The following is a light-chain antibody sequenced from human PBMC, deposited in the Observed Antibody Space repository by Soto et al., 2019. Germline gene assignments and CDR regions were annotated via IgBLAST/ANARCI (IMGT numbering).Light chain of an antibody. CDR1: SSDVGGYNY. Sequence: VLTQPASVSGSPGQSITISCTGTSSDVGGYNYVSWYQQHPGKAPKLLICDVTNRPSGVSNRFSGSKSGNTASLTISGLQTEDEADYYCSSFASSIPLVFGGGTKLTVL. V-gene: IGLV2-14*03. CDR3: SSFASSIPLV. J-gene: IGLJ2*01. CDR2: DVT.